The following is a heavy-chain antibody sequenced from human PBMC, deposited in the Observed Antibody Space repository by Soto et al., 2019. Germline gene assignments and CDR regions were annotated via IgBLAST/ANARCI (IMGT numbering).Heavy chain of an antibody. CDR2: ISYDGNNK. V-gene: IGHV3-30-3*01. D-gene: IGHD1-26*01. J-gene: IGHJ4*02. CDR1: GFTFSGYA. CDR3: ATENRNWELLY. Sequence: SGGSLRLSCAASGFTFSGYAMHWIRQTPGKGLEWVAVISYDGNNKYYADSAKGRFTISRDNSKNTLYLEMNSLRAEDTAVFYCATENRNWELLYWGQGTLVTVSS.